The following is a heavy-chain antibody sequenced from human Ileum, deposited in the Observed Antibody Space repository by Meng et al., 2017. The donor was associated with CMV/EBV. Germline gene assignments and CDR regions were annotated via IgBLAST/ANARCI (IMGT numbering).Heavy chain of an antibody. CDR1: GGTLNSYT. CDR3: ARGEAKYCTSAACYTDFEV. Sequence: SVKVSCKASGGTLNSYTINWLRQAPGQGLDWMARIIPILDIKNYAREFQGRVTMTADKSTTTAYMELSSLRSEDTAIYYCARGEAKYCTSAACYTDFEVWGQGTLVTVSS. J-gene: IGHJ4*02. V-gene: IGHV1-69*02. CDR2: IIPILDIK. D-gene: IGHD2-2*02.